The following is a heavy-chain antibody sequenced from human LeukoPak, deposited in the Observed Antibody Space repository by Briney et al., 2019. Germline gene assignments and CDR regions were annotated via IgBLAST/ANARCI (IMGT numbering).Heavy chain of an antibody. CDR1: GGSISNYY. Sequence: SETLSLTCTVSGGSISNYYRNWIRQPPGKGLEWVGYIYYSGSTNYNPSLKSRVTISVDTSKNQFSLKLNSVTAADTAVYYCARMSRTYFDYWGQGTLVTVSS. V-gene: IGHV4-59*01. CDR2: IYYSGST. CDR3: ARMSRTYFDY. J-gene: IGHJ4*02.